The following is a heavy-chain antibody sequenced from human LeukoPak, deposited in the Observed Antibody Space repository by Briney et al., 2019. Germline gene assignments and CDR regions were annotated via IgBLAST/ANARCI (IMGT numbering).Heavy chain of an antibody. D-gene: IGHD2-15*01. CDR3: ARDVGYCSGGSCYSSGRFNY. Sequence: ASVKVSCMASGYTFTSYYMHWVRQAPGQGLEWMGIINPSGGSTSYAQKFQGRVTMTRDMSTSTVYMELSSLRSEDTAVYYCARDVGYCSGGSCYSSGRFNYWGQGTLVTVSS. V-gene: IGHV1-46*01. CDR1: GYTFTSYY. CDR2: INPSGGST. J-gene: IGHJ4*02.